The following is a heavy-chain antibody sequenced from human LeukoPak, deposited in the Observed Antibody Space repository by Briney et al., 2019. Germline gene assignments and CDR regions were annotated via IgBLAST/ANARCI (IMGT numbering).Heavy chain of an antibody. CDR3: ARGQYQLLYFDY. CDR2: ISWNSGSI. CDR1: GFNFIKYW. D-gene: IGHD2-2*01. J-gene: IGHJ4*02. Sequence: GGSLRLSCAPSGFNFIKYWMTWVRQAPGKGLEWVSGISWNSGSIGYADSVKGRFTISRDNAKNSLYLQMNSLRAEDTALYYCARGQYQLLYFDYWGQGTLVTVSS. V-gene: IGHV3-9*01.